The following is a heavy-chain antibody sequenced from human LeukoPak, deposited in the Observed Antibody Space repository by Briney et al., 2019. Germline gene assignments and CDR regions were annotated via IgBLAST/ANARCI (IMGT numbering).Heavy chain of an antibody. CDR2: IKQDGSEA. Sequence: GGSLRLSCAASGFTFSSYGMRWVRQAPGKGLGWVANIKQDGSEAYYVDSVKGRFTVSRDNAKNSLYLQLNSLGAEDTAVYYCATRYCTIPACRASSYHCMDNWGKGTTVTVSS. J-gene: IGHJ6*03. CDR1: GFTFSSYG. V-gene: IGHV3-7*01. CDR3: ATRYCTIPACRASSYHCMDN. D-gene: IGHD2-8*01.